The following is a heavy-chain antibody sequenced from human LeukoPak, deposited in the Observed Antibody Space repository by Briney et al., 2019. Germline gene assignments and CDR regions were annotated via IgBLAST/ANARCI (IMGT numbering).Heavy chain of an antibody. Sequence: GGSLRLSCAASGFPFSSHGMSWLRQVPGKGLECVAVINGGGSFSAYTDSLRGRFTISRDNAKNSLFLQMNSLRAEDTALYYCARENWNYAGFDCWGQGALVTISS. CDR3: ARENWNYAGFDC. CDR1: GFPFSSHG. D-gene: IGHD1-7*01. V-gene: IGHV3-21*01. CDR2: INGGGSFS. J-gene: IGHJ4*02.